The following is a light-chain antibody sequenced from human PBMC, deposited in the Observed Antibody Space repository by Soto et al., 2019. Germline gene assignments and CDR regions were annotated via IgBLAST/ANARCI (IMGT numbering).Light chain of an antibody. J-gene: IGKJ5*01. Sequence: DIQMTPSPSSLSASVGDRVTITCRASQSISSYLNWYQQKPGKAPKLLIYAASSLQSGVPSRFSGSGSGTDFTLTISSLQPEDFATYYCQQSYRTPITFCQGTRLEIK. V-gene: IGKV1-39*01. CDR1: QSISSY. CDR3: QQSYRTPIT. CDR2: AAS.